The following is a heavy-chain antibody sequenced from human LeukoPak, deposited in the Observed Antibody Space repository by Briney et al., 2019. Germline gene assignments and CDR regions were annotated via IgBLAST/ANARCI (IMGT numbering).Heavy chain of an antibody. Sequence: SGPTPVNPTQTLTMTCTFSDFSLSTTGMCVTWIRQPPGKALEWLARIDWDDDKYYSTSLKTRLTISKDTSKNQVVLTMTNIEPVGTSPYYCARFSRAGTRFCWGRGTLVSVSS. CDR2: IDWDDDK. V-gene: IGHV2-70*11. J-gene: IGHJ4*02. CDR3: ARFSRAGTRFC. CDR1: DFSLSTTGMC. D-gene: IGHD6-13*01.